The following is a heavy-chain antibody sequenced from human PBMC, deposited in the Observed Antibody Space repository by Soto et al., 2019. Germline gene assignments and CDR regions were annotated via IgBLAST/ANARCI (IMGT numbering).Heavy chain of an antibody. D-gene: IGHD5-12*01. Sequence: GASVKVSCNASGYTFTSYYMHWVLHAPGQGLEWMGIINPSGGSTSYAQKFQGRVTMTRDTSTSTVYMELSSLRSEDTAVYYCARGGYSGYDDNWFDPWGQGTLVTVSS. CDR1: GYTFTSYY. CDR2: INPSGGST. CDR3: ARGGYSGYDDNWFDP. J-gene: IGHJ5*02. V-gene: IGHV1-46*01.